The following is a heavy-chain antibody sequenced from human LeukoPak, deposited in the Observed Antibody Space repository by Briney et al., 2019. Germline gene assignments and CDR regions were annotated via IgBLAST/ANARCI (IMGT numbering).Heavy chain of an antibody. V-gene: IGHV3-7*01. CDR3: ARGRVTYRLNWFDP. J-gene: IGHJ5*02. CDR1: GFTFSSYW. CDR2: IKQDGSEK. Sequence: GGSLRLSCAASGFTFSSYWMSWVRQAPGKGLEWVANIKQDGSEKYYVDSVKGRFTISRDNAKSSVYLQLNSLRADDTAVYCCARGRVTYRLNWFDPWGQGTLVTVSS. D-gene: IGHD1-14*01.